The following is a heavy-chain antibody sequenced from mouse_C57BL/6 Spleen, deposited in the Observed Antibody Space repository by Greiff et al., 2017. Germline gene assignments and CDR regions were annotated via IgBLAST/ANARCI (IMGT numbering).Heavy chain of an antibody. Sequence: EVKVVESGGGLVKPGGSLKLSCAASGFTFSDYGMHWVRQAPEKGLEWVAYISSGSSTIYYADTVKGRFTISRDNAKNTLFLHMTSLRSEDTAMYYCARHYDDGHWYFDVWGTGTTVTVSS. CDR3: ARHYDDGHWYFDV. CDR1: GFTFSDYG. J-gene: IGHJ1*03. V-gene: IGHV5-17*01. CDR2: ISSGSSTI. D-gene: IGHD2-4*01.